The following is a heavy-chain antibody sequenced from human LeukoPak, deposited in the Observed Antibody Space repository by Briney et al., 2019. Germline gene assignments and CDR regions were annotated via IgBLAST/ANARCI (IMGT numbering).Heavy chain of an antibody. Sequence: PAGSLSLSCAASGFTFSSYSRHWVRQAPGKGLEWVGVISYDGSNKYYADSVKGVFTISRDNSKNTLYLQMNSLRAEDTAVDYCARACTPGSPKYFQHWGQGTLVTVSS. CDR2: ISYDGSNK. D-gene: IGHD6-13*01. CDR1: GFTFSSYS. CDR3: ARACTPGSPKYFQH. V-gene: IGHV3-30*04. J-gene: IGHJ1*01.